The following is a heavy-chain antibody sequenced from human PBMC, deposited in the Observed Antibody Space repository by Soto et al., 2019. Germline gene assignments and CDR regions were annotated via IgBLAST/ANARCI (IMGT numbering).Heavy chain of an antibody. J-gene: IGHJ4*02. CDR3: AREGGVDGGPAHLDY. CDR2: IYYSGST. Sequence: QVQLQESGPGLVKPSQTLSITCTVSGGSISSGGYYWSWIRLQPGKGLEWIGYIYYSGSTYYNPSLKSRVTKSVDTSKNQFSLKLSSVTAADTAVYYCAREGGVDGGPAHLDYWGQGTLVTVSS. V-gene: IGHV4-31*03. CDR1: GGSISSGGYY. D-gene: IGHD4-17*01.